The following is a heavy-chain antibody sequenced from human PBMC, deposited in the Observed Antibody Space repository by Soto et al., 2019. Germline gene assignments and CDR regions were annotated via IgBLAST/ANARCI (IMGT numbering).Heavy chain of an antibody. Sequence: QVQLVQSGAEVKKPGSSVKVSCKASGGTFSSYTISWVRQAPGQGLEWLGRISPILGIANYAQKFQGRVTITADKSTSTAYMELSSLRSEDTAVYYCARGPTTVTRSYYYYMDVWGKGTTVTVSS. J-gene: IGHJ6*03. D-gene: IGHD4-17*01. V-gene: IGHV1-69*02. CDR3: ARGPTTVTRSYYYYMDV. CDR1: GGTFSSYT. CDR2: ISPILGIA.